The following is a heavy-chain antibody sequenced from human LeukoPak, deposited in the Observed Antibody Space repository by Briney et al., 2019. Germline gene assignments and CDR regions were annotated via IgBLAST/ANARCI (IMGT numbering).Heavy chain of an antibody. CDR2: IYSSGST. CDR1: GVSISNNNYY. J-gene: IGHJ4*02. Sequence: SETLSLTCTVSGVSISNNNYYWGWIRQPPGKGLEWIGTIYSSGSTYYIPSLKSRLTMSIDTSKNQFSLKLSSVTAADTAVYYCARVSSSWTLWYFDYWGQGTLVTVSS. V-gene: IGHV4-39*07. CDR3: ARVSSSWTLWYFDY. D-gene: IGHD6-13*01.